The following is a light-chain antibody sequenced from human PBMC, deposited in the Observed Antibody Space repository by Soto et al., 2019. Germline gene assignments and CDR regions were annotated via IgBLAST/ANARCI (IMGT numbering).Light chain of an antibody. V-gene: IGKV3-20*01. CDR2: GAS. J-gene: IGKJ1*01. CDR3: QQYGSSPWT. CDR1: QSVSSSF. Sequence: EIVLTHSPGTLSLSPGERATLSSRASQSVSSSFLAWYQQEVGQAPRLLIHGASSRATGIPDRFSGSGSGTDFTLSISRLEPEDFAVYYCQQYGSSPWTFGQGTKVDNK.